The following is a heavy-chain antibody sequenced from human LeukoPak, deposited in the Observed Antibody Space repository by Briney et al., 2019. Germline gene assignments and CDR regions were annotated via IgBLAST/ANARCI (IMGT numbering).Heavy chain of an antibody. D-gene: IGHD2-2*01. V-gene: IGHV3-7*04. Sequence: PGGSLRLSCGASGFTFSSYWMSWVRQAPGKGLEWVANIRQGGNEKYYVDSVKGRFTISRDNAMNSLYLQMNSLRAEDTAIYYCARAVTSSRANDYWGQGTLVAVSS. CDR3: ARAVTSSRANDY. CDR1: GFTFSSYW. J-gene: IGHJ4*02. CDR2: IRQGGNEK.